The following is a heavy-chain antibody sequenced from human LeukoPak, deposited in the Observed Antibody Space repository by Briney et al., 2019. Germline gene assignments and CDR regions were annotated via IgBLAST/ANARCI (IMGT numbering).Heavy chain of an antibody. CDR1: GYTFTAYY. D-gene: IGHD6-19*01. V-gene: IGHV1-2*02. J-gene: IGHJ4*02. Sequence: EASVTVSCKASGYTFTAYYIHWVRQAPGQGLEWMGWINPNSGGTISAQKFQGRLTMTRDTSLTTAYMELSRLRSDDTAVYYCARESAVAKDFDHWGQGTLVTVSS. CDR3: ARESAVAKDFDH. CDR2: INPNSGGT.